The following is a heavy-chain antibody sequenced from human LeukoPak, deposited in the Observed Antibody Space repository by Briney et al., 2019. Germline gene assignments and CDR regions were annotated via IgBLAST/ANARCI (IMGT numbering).Heavy chain of an antibody. Sequence: GRSLRLSCAASGFTFSSHAMHWVRQAPGKGLEWVAVISYDGSNKYYADSVKGRFTISRDNSKNTLYLQMNSLRAEDTAVYYCARDLSATRYFDYWGQGTLVTVSS. J-gene: IGHJ4*02. D-gene: IGHD3-16*02. CDR3: ARDLSATRYFDY. V-gene: IGHV3-30-3*01. CDR1: GFTFSSHA. CDR2: ISYDGSNK.